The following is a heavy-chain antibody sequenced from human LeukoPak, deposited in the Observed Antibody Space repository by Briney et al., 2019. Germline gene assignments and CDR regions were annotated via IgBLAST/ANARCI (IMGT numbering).Heavy chain of an antibody. CDR2: IKHSGGT. Sequence: SETLSLTCAVYGGSFSGYYCSCIRQPPGKGMEWIGEIKHSGGTNYNPSLKSRVTISVDPSKNQFSLKLSSVTAADTAVYYCARPLSSSSFYYYYGMDVWGQGTTVTVSS. CDR1: GGSFSGYY. J-gene: IGHJ6*02. CDR3: ARPLSSSSFYYYYGMDV. D-gene: IGHD6-6*01. V-gene: IGHV4-34*01.